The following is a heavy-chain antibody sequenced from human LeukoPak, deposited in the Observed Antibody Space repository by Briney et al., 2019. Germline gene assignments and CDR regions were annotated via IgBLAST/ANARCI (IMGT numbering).Heavy chain of an antibody. V-gene: IGHV1-46*01. D-gene: IGHD3-10*01. J-gene: IGHJ4*02. CDR1: GYTFTSYY. CDR3: AREPSPMVRGYSPAY. CDR2: INPSGGST. Sequence: ASVKVSCKASGYTFTSYYMHWVRQAPGQGLEWMGIINPSGGSTTYAQKFQGRVTMTRDTSTSTAHMELRSLRSEDTAVYYCAREPSPMVRGYSPAYWGQGTLVTVSS.